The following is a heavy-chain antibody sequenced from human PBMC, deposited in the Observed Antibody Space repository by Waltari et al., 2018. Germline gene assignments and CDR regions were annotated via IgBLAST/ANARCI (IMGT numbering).Heavy chain of an antibody. CDR2: MNPNSGNT. J-gene: IGHJ4*02. CDR1: GYTFTSYD. V-gene: IGHV1-8*01. Sequence: QVQLVQSGAEVKKPGASVKVSCKASGYTFTSYDINWVRQATGQGLEWMGWMNPNSGNTGYAQKFQGRATMTRNTSISTAYMELSSLRSEDTAVYYCARVEQLVLGASMDYWGQGTLVTVSS. CDR3: ARVEQLVLGASMDY. D-gene: IGHD6-6*01.